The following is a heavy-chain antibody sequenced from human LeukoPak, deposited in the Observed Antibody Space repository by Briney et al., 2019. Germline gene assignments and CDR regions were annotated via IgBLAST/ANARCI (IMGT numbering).Heavy chain of an antibody. CDR1: GYSFTSYW. CDR3: ARLDCTGGGCYSHFDY. Sequence: GESLKISCKGSGYSFTSYWIGWVRQMPGKGLEWMGIIYPGDSDTRYSPSFQGQVTISADKSISTAYLQWNSLKASDTAVYYCARLDCTGGGCYSHFDYWGQGTLVTVSS. V-gene: IGHV5-51*01. CDR2: IYPGDSDT. J-gene: IGHJ4*02. D-gene: IGHD2-15*01.